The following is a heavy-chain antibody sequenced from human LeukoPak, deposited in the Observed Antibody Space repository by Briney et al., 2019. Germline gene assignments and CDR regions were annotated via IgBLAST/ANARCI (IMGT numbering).Heavy chain of an antibody. CDR2: INSDGSIT. CDR1: GFTFTTYW. J-gene: IGHJ6*02. D-gene: IGHD5-18*01. CDR3: ARDAVDTANTV. Sequence: GGSLRLSCAASGFTFTTYWMHWVRQAPGKGLVWVSHINSDGSITSYADSVKGRFTISRDNAKNTLYLQMNSLRAEDTAVYYCARDAVDTANTVWGQGTTVTVSS. V-gene: IGHV3-74*01.